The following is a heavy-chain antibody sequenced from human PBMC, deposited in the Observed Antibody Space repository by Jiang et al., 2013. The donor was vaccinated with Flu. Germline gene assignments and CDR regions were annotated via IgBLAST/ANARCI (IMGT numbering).Heavy chain of an antibody. Sequence: GAEVKKPGESLRISCKGSGYSFTNYWISWVRQMPGKGLEWMGRIDPSDSYTNYSPSFQGHVTISVDKSISTAYLQWSSLKASDTAVYYCARQGGAGTTIGYYYYGMDVWGQGTTVTVSS. CDR2: IDPSDSYT. CDR1: GYSFTNYW. J-gene: IGHJ6*02. CDR3: ARQGGAGTTIGYYYYGMDV. V-gene: IGHV5-10-1*01. D-gene: IGHD1-7*01.